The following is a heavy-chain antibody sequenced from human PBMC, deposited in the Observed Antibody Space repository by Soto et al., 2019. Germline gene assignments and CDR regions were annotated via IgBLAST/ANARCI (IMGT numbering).Heavy chain of an antibody. J-gene: IGHJ6*02. D-gene: IGHD5-12*01. CDR1: GFTFSSYG. Sequence: QVQLVESGGGVVQPGRSLRLSCAASGFTFSSYGMHWVRQAPGKGLEWVAVISYDGSNKYYADSVKGRFTISRDNSKNTLYLQMNSQRAEDTAVYYCAKEGGYNNMDVWGQGTTVTVSS. CDR2: ISYDGSNK. V-gene: IGHV3-30*18. CDR3: AKEGGYNNMDV.